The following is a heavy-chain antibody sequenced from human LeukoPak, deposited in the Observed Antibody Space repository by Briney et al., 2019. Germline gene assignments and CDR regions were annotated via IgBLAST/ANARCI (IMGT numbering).Heavy chain of an antibody. J-gene: IGHJ6*02. D-gene: IGHD4-17*01. CDR3: ARDRGEAYGEDYYNYGMDV. CDR2: ISSSSSYI. V-gene: IGHV3-21*01. CDR1: GFTFSSYS. Sequence: GGSLRLSCAASGFTFSSYSMNWVRQAPGKGLEWVSSISSSSSYIYYADSVKGRFTISRDNAKNSLYLQMNSLRAEDTAVYYCARDRGEAYGEDYYNYGMDVWGQGTTVTVSS.